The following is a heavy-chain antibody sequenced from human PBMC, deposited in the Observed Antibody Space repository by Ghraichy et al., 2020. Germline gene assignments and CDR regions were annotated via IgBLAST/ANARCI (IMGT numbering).Heavy chain of an antibody. CDR2: ICGSGACV. CDR1: TLMSRKFV. CDR3: AKKLETHCSTVGCPYDPFDV. Sequence: GGSLRLSCVGTTLMSRKFVMSWLVYAPGMGMEWVATICGSGACVSYEDSVKGRFTISRDNSDNTLFLQMRSLRDADTAVYFCAKKLETHCSTVGCPYDPFDVWGRG. V-gene: IGHV3-23*01. J-gene: IGHJ3*01. D-gene: IGHD4-11*01.